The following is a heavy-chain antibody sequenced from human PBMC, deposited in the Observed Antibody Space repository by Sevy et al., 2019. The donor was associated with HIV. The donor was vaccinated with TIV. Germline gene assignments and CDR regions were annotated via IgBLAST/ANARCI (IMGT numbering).Heavy chain of an antibody. J-gene: IGHJ4*02. Sequence: ASVKVSFKASGYTFTTYRITWVRQAPGQGLEWMGWISPHNGDTNYAQKDRGRVTMTTDTSTSTAYMELRSLRSGDTAVYYCARAFYSGRRCYSLAYWGQGTKVTVSS. CDR2: ISPHNGDT. V-gene: IGHV1-18*04. CDR1: GYTFTTYR. D-gene: IGHD2-15*01. CDR3: ARAFYSGRRCYSLAY.